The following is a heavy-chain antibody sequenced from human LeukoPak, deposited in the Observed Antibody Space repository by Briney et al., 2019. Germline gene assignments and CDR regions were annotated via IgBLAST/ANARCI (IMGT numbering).Heavy chain of an antibody. J-gene: IGHJ4*02. V-gene: IGHV3-53*01. CDR2: IYSGGST. Sequence: LTGGSLRLSCAASGFTVSSNYMSWVRQAPGKGLEWVSVIYSGGSTYYADSVKGRFTISRDNSKNTLYLQMNSLRAEDTAVYYCATEMATIGEGYWGQGTLVTVSS. D-gene: IGHD5-24*01. CDR1: GFTVSSNY. CDR3: ATEMATIGEGY.